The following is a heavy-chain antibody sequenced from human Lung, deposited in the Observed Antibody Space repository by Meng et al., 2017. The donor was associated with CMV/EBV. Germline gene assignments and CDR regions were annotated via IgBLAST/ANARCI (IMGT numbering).Heavy chain of an antibody. CDR2: MYSGGIT. D-gene: IGHD2/OR15-2a*01. CDR3: AGNSESRH. Sequence: GGPLRLSCAASGFSVGSEYMSWVRQAPGKGLEWVSLMYSGGITRYSDSVRGRFTISRDSSKNTLFLQMNSLRAEDTAVYYCAGNSESRHWGQGTLVTVS. J-gene: IGHJ4*02. CDR1: GFSVGSEY. V-gene: IGHV3-53*01.